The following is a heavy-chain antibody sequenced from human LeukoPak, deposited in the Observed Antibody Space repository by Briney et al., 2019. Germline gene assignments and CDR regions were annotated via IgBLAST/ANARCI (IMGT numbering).Heavy chain of an antibody. J-gene: IGHJ4*02. CDR1: GGSFSGYY. D-gene: IGHD3-16*02. V-gene: IGHV4-34*01. Sequence: KPSETLSLTCAVYGGSFSGYYWSWIRQPPGKGLEWIGEINHSGSTNYNPSLKSRVTISVDTSKNQFSLKLSSVTAADTAVYYCARVGVKYDYVWGSYRRLGDYFDYWGQGTLVTVSS. CDR2: INHSGST. CDR3: ARVGVKYDYVWGSYRRLGDYFDY.